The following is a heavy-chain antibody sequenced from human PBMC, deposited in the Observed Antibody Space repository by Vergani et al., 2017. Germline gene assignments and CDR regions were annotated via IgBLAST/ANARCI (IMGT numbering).Heavy chain of an antibody. J-gene: IGHJ4*02. V-gene: IGHV3-15*01. D-gene: IGHD2-2*02. CDR2: IRSKNDGGTA. CDR1: GITFKNAW. CDR3: YTDYHDY. Sequence: EVQLVESGGGLVKSGGSLRLSCVVSGITFKNAWINWVRQAPGKGLEWIGRIRSKNDGGTADYAAPLKGRFTISRDDSKDSAFLLVNNLKTEDTAVYFCYTDYHDYWGQGTLVTVSS.